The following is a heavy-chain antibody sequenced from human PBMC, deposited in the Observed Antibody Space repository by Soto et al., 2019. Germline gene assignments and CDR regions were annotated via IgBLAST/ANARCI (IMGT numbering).Heavy chain of an antibody. J-gene: IGHJ4*02. CDR2: IYYSGST. V-gene: IGHV4-39*01. CDR1: GGSIISSSYY. Sequence: SETLSLTCTVSGGSIISSSYYFCWIRQPPWNGLELIGSIYYSGSTYYNPSLKSRVTISVDTSKNQFSLKLSSVTAADTAVYYCAGSITMIVVVITLFDYWGQGTLVTVSS. D-gene: IGHD3-22*01. CDR3: AGSITMIVVVITLFDY.